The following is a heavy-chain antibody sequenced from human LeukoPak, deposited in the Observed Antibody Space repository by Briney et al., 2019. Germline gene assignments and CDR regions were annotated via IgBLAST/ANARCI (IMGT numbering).Heavy chain of an antibody. CDR2: INAGNDNT. D-gene: IGHD2-15*01. V-gene: IGHV1-3*01. CDR3: ARDLGYCTGGTCYPNWFDP. J-gene: IGHJ5*02. Sequence: ASAKVSCKASGYTFTSYAMHWVRQAPGQRLEWMGWINAGNDNTKYSQKFQGRVTITRDTPASTAYMELSSLRSEDTAVYYCARDLGYCTGGTCYPNWFDPWGQGTLVTVSS. CDR1: GYTFTSYA.